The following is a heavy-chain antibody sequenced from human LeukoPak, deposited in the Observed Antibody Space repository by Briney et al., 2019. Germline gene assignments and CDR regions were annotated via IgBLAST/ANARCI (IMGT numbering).Heavy chain of an antibody. CDR1: GFTFSSYA. CDR2: MSGSGGST. J-gene: IGHJ4*02. V-gene: IGHV3-23*01. CDR3: AKVDTAMATDY. D-gene: IGHD5-18*01. Sequence: GGSLRLSCAASGFTFSSYAMSSVRQAPGKGLDRVSAMSGSGGSTYYAASVKVRFTISRDNSKNTLYLQMNSLRSEDTAVYYCAKVDTAMATDYWGQGTLVTVSS.